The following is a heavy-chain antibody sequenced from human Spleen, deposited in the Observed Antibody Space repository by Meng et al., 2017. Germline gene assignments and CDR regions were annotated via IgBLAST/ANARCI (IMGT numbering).Heavy chain of an antibody. CDR2: INPNSGGT. V-gene: IGHV1-2*06. Sequence: QVQLVQSGAEVKKPGAAVKVSCKASGYTFTGFYMHWVRQAPGQGLEWMGRINPNSGGTKYAQKFQGRVTMTRDTSISTAYMELSRLSSDDTAVYYCARDFYFEYWGQGTLVTVSS. CDR1: GYTFTGFY. J-gene: IGHJ4*02. CDR3: ARDFYFEY.